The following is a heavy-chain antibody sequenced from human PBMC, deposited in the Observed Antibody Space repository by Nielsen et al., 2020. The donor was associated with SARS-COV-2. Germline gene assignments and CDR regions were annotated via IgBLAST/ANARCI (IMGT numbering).Heavy chain of an antibody. CDR3: ARDWSRAFDG. CDR2: IKPDGSEK. V-gene: IGHV3-7*01. Sequence: GGSLRLSCAASGFTFSSLWMSWVRQVPGKGLEWVAAIKPDGSEKFYVDSVKGRFTISRDNAKNSMSLQMNSLRVEDTAVYYCARDWSRAFDGWGQGTMVTVSS. J-gene: IGHJ3*01. CDR1: GFTFSSLW.